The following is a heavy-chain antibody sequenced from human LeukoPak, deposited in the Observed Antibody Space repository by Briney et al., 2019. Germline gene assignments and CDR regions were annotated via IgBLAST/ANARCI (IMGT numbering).Heavy chain of an antibody. CDR1: GGSISSYY. CDR2: IYYSGST. D-gene: IGHD3-22*01. J-gene: IGHJ4*02. V-gene: IGHV4-59*01. Sequence: SETLSLTCTVSGGSISSYYWSWIRQPPGKGLEWIGYIYYSGSTNYNPSLKSRVTISVDTSKNQFSLKLSSVTAADTAVYYCAREVHYDSSGYYHDYWGQGTLVTVSS. CDR3: AREVHYDSSGYYHDY.